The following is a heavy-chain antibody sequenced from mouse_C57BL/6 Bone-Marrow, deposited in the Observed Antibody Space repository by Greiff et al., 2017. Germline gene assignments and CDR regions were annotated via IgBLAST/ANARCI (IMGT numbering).Heavy chain of an antibody. Sequence: EVHLLESGGGLVKPGGSLKLSCAASGFTFSDYGMHWVRQAPEKGLKWVAYISSGSSTIYYTDTVKGRFTISRANAKNTLFLQMTSLRSEDTAMYYCARGDYAYEGAWFAYWGQGTLVTVSA. CDR3: ARGDYAYEGAWFAY. D-gene: IGHD2-2*01. CDR2: ISSGSSTI. CDR1: GFTFSDYG. V-gene: IGHV5-17*01. J-gene: IGHJ3*01.